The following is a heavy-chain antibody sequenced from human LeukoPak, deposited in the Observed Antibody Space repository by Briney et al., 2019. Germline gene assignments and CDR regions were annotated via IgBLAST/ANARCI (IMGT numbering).Heavy chain of an antibody. D-gene: IGHD5-24*01. CDR1: GFTVSSNY. V-gene: IGHV3-66*01. CDR3: ARAVEYDYYYYYGMDV. CDR2: IYSGGST. Sequence: GGSLRLSCAASGFTVSSNYMSWVRQAPGKGLEWVSVIYSGGSTYYADSVKGRFTISRDNSKNTLYLQMNSLRAEDTAVYYCARAVEYDYYYYYGMDVWGQGTTVTVSS. J-gene: IGHJ6*02.